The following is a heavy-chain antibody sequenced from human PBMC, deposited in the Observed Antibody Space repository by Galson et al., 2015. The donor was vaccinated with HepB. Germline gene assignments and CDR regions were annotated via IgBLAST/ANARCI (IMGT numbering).Heavy chain of an antibody. CDR2: IKQDGSEK. CDR3: ARDRGTTVTTPLGY. V-gene: IGHV3-7*01. D-gene: IGHD4-17*01. J-gene: IGHJ4*02. Sequence: SLRLSCAASGFTFSSYWMSWVRQAPGKGLEWVANIKQDGSEKYYADSVKGRFTISRDNAKNSLYLQMNSLRAEDTAVYYCARDRGTTVTTPLGYWGQGTLVTVSS. CDR1: GFTFSSYW.